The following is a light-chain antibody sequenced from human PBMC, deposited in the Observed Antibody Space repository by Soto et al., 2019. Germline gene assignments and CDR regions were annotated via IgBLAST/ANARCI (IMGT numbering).Light chain of an antibody. CDR1: QSVSSN. Sequence: EIVLTQSPGTLSLSPGERAALSCRASQSVSSNLAGYPQKPGQAPRLLVYGASNMATGIPDRFSGSGSGTDFTLTIARLEPEDFAVYYCQQYGGSPRTFGQGSRVEIK. J-gene: IGKJ1*01. V-gene: IGKV3-20*01. CDR2: GAS. CDR3: QQYGGSPRT.